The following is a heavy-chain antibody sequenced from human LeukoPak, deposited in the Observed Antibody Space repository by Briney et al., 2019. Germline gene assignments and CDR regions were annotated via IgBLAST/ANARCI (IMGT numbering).Heavy chain of an antibody. CDR2: ISAYNGNT. V-gene: IGHV1-18*01. CDR3: AGWDREFNFDFDY. D-gene: IGHD1-26*01. Sequence: GGSVQVSCKASGYTFTSYGISWVRQAPGQGVEWMGWISAYNGNTNYAQKLQGRVTMTTDTSTSTAYMELRSLRSDDTAMYYCAGWDREFNFDFDYWGQGTLVTVSS. J-gene: IGHJ4*02. CDR1: GYTFTSYG.